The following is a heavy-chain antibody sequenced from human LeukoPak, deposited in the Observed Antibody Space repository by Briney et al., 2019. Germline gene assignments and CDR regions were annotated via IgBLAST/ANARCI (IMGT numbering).Heavy chain of an antibody. CDR1: GFTFSNYG. V-gene: IGHV3-53*01. CDR3: ARDFRCSGGSCYYWYFDL. D-gene: IGHD2-15*01. Sequence: PGGSLRLSCAASGFTFSNYGMHWVRQAPGKGLEWVSVIYSGGSTYYADSVKGRFTISRDNSKNTLYLQMNSLRAEDTAVYYCARDFRCSGGSCYYWYFDLWGRGTLVTVSS. CDR2: IYSGGST. J-gene: IGHJ2*01.